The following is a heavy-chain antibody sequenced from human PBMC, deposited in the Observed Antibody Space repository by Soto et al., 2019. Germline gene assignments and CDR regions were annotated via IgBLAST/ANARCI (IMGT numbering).Heavy chain of an antibody. Sequence: LSLTCAISGDSVSNNSAAWNWIRQSPSRGLEWLGRTYYRSKWFNNYALSVKGRITINPDTSKNQFSLQLNSVTPEDTAVYYCAREGRLAASIFHNWFDPWGQGTLVTVSS. D-gene: IGHD3-3*02. CDR2: TYYRSKWFN. CDR3: AREGRLAASIFHNWFDP. CDR1: GDSVSNNSAA. V-gene: IGHV6-1*01. J-gene: IGHJ5*02.